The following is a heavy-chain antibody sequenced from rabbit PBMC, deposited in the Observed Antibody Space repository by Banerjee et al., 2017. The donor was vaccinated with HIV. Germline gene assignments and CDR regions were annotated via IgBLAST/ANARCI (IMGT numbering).Heavy chain of an antibody. J-gene: IGHJ4*01. Sequence: QEQLVESGGGLVQPEGSLTLTCTASGFDFSSNAMCWVRQAPGKGLEYIGWIDTGSTTYYASWVNGRFTISKTSTTVTLQMTSLTAADTATYFCARDLAGVIGWNFNLWGQGTLVTVS. CDR1: GFDFSSNA. D-gene: IGHD4-1*01. CDR3: ARDLAGVIGWNFNL. V-gene: IGHV1S47*01. CDR2: IDTGSTT.